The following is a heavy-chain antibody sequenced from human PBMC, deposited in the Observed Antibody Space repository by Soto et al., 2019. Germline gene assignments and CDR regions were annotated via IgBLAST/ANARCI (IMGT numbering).Heavy chain of an antibody. CDR2: IIPIFGRA. V-gene: IGHV1-69*13. J-gene: IGHJ6*02. CDR1: GGTFSSYA. Sequence: ASVKVSCKASGGTFSSYAISWVRQAPGQGLEWMGGIIPIFGRANYAQKFQGRVTITADESTSTAYMELSSLRSEDTAVYYCARRKRITMVRGVIMPYYYGTDAWGQGNTVTGSS. D-gene: IGHD3-10*01. CDR3: ARRKRITMVRGVIMPYYYGTDA.